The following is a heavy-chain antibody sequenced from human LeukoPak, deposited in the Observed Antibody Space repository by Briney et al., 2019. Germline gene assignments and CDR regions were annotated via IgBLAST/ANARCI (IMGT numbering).Heavy chain of an antibody. D-gene: IGHD3-10*01. CDR3: AIYGSGEIDY. CDR1: GFTFSSYG. CDR2: ISYDGSNK. J-gene: IGHJ4*02. Sequence: PGGSLRLSCAASGFTFSSYGMHWVRQAPGKGLEWVAVISYDGSNKYYADSVKGRFTISKDNSKNTLCLQMNSLRAEDTAVYYCAIYGSGEIDYWGQGTLVTVSS. V-gene: IGHV3-30*03.